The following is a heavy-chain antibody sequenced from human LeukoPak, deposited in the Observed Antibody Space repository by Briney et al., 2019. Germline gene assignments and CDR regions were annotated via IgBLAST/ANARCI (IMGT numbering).Heavy chain of an antibody. CDR3: AKDIAAAGGGYFDY. V-gene: IGHV3-9*01. Sequence: GGSLRLSCAASGFTFDDYAMHWVRQAPGKGLEWVSGISWNSGSIGYADSVKGRFTISRDNAKNSLYLQMNSLRAEDTALYYCAKDIAAAGGGYFDYWGQGTLATVSS. CDR2: ISWNSGSI. CDR1: GFTFDDYA. D-gene: IGHD6-13*01. J-gene: IGHJ4*02.